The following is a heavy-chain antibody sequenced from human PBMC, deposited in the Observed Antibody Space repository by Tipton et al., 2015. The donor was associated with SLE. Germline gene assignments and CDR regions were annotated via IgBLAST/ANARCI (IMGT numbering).Heavy chain of an antibody. V-gene: IGHV4-61*08. CDR1: GGSISSDYSISGYY. CDR2: IYNSGGT. CDR3: ARGLGGYFDL. Sequence: GLVKPSETLSLTCTVSGGSISSDYSISGYYWTWIRQPPGKGLEWIADIYNSGGTNYNPSLKSRVSILIDTSRNQFSLKLMSVTAADTAGYFCARGLGGYFDLWGRGTLVAVSS. D-gene: IGHD3-16*01. J-gene: IGHJ2*01.